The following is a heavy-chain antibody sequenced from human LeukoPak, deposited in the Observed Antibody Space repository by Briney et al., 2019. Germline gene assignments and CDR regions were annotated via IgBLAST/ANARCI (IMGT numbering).Heavy chain of an antibody. CDR3: ARDSGSGSYQTAIDY. CDR1: GYTFRAYY. CDR2: INPNSGGT. D-gene: IGHD3-10*01. Sequence: ASVKVSCKASGYTFRAYYMHWVRQAPGQGLEWMGWINPNSGGTNYAQKFQGRVTMTRDTSISTAYMELSRLRSDDTAVYYCARDSGSGSYQTAIDYWGQGTLVTVSS. J-gene: IGHJ4*02. V-gene: IGHV1-2*02.